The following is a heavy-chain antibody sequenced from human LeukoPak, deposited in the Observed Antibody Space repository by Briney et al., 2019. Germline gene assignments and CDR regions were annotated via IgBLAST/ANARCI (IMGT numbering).Heavy chain of an antibody. CDR2: IYYSGST. Sequence: SETLSLTCTVSGGSISSYYWSWIRQPPGKGLEWIGYIYYSGSTNYNPSLKSRVTISVDTSKNQCSLKLSSVTAADTAVYYCARDGYYYDSSGAFDIWGQGAMVTVSS. D-gene: IGHD3-22*01. J-gene: IGHJ3*02. CDR1: GGSISSYY. CDR3: ARDGYYYDSSGAFDI. V-gene: IGHV4-59*01.